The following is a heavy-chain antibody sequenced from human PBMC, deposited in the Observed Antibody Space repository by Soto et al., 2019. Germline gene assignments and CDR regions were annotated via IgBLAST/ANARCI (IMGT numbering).Heavy chain of an antibody. CDR3: ARHGTYGDYQLDY. CDR2: IYYSGST. V-gene: IGHV4-39*01. D-gene: IGHD4-17*01. J-gene: IGHJ4*02. CDR1: GGSISSSSYY. Sequence: QLQLQESGPGLVKPSETLSLTCTVSGGSISSSSYYWGWIRQPPGKGLEWIGSIYYSGSTYYNPSLKSRVTISVDTSKNQFSLKLSSVTAADTAVYYCARHGTYGDYQLDYWGQGTLVTVSS.